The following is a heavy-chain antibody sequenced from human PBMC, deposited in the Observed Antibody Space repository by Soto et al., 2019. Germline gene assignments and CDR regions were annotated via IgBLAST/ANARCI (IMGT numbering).Heavy chain of an antibody. CDR2: SRNKANSYTT. Sequence: PGGSLRLSCAASGFTLSDHYMDWVRQAPGKGLEWLGRSRNKANSYTTKYAASVEGRFSISRDDSKNSLYLQMNSLKTEDTAVYYCARGAAAHLGESYHYGMDVWGQGTTVTVSS. J-gene: IGHJ6*02. CDR3: ARGAAAHLGESYHYGMDV. D-gene: IGHD3-16*01. CDR1: GFTLSDHY. V-gene: IGHV3-72*01.